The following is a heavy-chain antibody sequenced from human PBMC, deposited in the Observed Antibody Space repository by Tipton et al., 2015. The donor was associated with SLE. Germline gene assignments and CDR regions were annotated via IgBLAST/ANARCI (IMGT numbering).Heavy chain of an antibody. CDR2: IKSKTDGGTT. V-gene: IGHV3-15*01. J-gene: IGHJ4*02. CDR1: GFTFRSSW. Sequence: GSLRLSCAASGFTFRSSWMSWVRQAPGKGLEWVGRIKSKTDGGTTQYAAPVEGRFTISRDDSKNMLYLQMNSLQSDDTAVYYCIANKYAHVSLAYWGQGTLVTVSS. D-gene: IGHD1/OR15-1a*01. CDR3: IANKYAHVSLAY.